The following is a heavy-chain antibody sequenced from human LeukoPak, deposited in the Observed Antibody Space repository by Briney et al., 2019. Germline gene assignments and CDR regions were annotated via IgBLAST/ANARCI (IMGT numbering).Heavy chain of an antibody. CDR3: AIIAAVGTHY. Sequence: GGSLRLSCAASGFTLSSYAMTWVRQAPGKGLEWVSSISGSGGNTYYADSVKGRFTISRDNSKNTGYLQMSSLRAEDTAVYFCAIIAAVGTHYWGQGTLVTVSS. D-gene: IGHD6-13*01. CDR2: ISGSGGNT. CDR1: GFTLSSYA. V-gene: IGHV3-23*01. J-gene: IGHJ4*02.